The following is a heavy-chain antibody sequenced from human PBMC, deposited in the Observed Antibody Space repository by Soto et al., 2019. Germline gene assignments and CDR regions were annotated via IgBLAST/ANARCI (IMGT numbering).Heavy chain of an antibody. CDR2: ITHSGST. D-gene: IGHD3-22*01. CDR3: ARLGGYVSVGYYYLWDS. CDR1: DGSLNCAGSY. Sequence: QLQLQESGPGLVKPSETLLLTCRVSDGSLNCAGSYWGWVCQPPGKGLVWFGGITHSGSTYHNLSLQGRVTMSVDASRNQFSQKLTPMTAADTAVYYCARLGGYVSVGYYYLWDSWGQGTLVTVSS. J-gene: IGHJ4*02. V-gene: IGHV4-39*01.